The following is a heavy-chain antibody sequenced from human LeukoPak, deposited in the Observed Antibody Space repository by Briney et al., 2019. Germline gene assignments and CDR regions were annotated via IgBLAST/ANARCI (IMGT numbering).Heavy chain of an antibody. CDR1: GYSISSGYY. J-gene: IGHJ4*02. D-gene: IGHD3-16*01. V-gene: IGHV4-38-2*02. Sequence: PSETLSLTCTVSGYSISSGYYWGWIRQPPGKGLEWIGSIYHSGSTYYNPSLKSRVTISVDTSKNQFSLKLSSVTAADTAVYYCARGRLGAASFDYWGQGTLVTVSS. CDR3: ARGRLGAASFDY. CDR2: IYHSGST.